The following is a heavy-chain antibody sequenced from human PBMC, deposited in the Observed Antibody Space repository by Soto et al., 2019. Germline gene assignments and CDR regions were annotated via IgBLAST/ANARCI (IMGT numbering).Heavy chain of an antibody. D-gene: IGHD2-8*01. J-gene: IGHJ6*02. V-gene: IGHV1-69*01. Sequence: QVQLVQSGAEVREPGSSVKVSCEASGGTFRSYAINWVRQAPGQGLEWMGGIIPMFGKANYAEKFLGRVTITADEATRTAYMEVSSLKSEDTAVYYFARSMETNYFYCMDVWGLGTTVTVSS. CDR3: ARSMETNYFYCMDV. CDR1: GGTFRSYA. CDR2: IIPMFGKA.